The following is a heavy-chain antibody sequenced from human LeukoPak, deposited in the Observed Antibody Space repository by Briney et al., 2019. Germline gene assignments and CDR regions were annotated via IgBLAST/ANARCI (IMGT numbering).Heavy chain of an antibody. V-gene: IGHV1-18*04. CDR1: GYTFTSYG. CDR3: ARGPGIAVAGVFDY. CDR2: ISGHNGHT. D-gene: IGHD6-19*01. J-gene: IGHJ4*02. Sequence: ASVPDTCKACGYTFTSYGINWLRQAPGQGLEGMGWISGHNGHTNYVQKMQGRVTMTTDTSTNTAYMELRNLTSDDTAVYYCARGPGIAVAGVFDYWGQGSLVTVSA.